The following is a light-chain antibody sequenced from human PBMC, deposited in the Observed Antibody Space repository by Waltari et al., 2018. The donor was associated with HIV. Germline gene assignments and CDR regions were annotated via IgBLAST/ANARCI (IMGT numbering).Light chain of an antibody. J-gene: IGLJ1*01. V-gene: IGLV2-11*01. CDR2: EVS. CDR1: SSDIAYFDY. Sequence: QSALTQPRSVSGSPGQSVTISCTGTSSDIAYFDYVSWYQQYPGTAPKVIIYEVSQRHSGVPDRFNASKSGITASLTISGLQDEDEADYYCCSYAGAYTYVFGTGTKVTVL. CDR3: CSYAGAYTYV.